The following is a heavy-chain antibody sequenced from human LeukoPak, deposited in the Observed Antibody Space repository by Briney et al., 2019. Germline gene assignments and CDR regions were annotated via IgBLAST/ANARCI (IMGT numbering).Heavy chain of an antibody. CDR2: ISGSGGST. Sequence: GGSLRLSCAASGFTFSTYAMSWVRQAPGKGLEWVSAISGSGGSTCYADSVKGRFTTSRDSSKNTLYLQMNSLRAEDTAVYYCAKDSSDYGDYDPGAFDYWGQGTLVTVSS. J-gene: IGHJ4*02. V-gene: IGHV3-23*01. CDR1: GFTFSTYA. CDR3: AKDSSDYGDYDPGAFDY. D-gene: IGHD4-17*01.